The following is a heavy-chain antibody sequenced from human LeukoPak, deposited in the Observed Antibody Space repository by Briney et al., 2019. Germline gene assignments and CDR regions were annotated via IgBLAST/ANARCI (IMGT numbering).Heavy chain of an antibody. J-gene: IGHJ6*02. CDR1: GYTFTGYY. D-gene: IGHD5-18*01. CDR2: INPNSGGT. Sequence: ASVKVSCKASGYTFTGYYMHWVRQATGQGLEWMGWINPNSGGTNYAQKFQGRVTMTRDTSISTAYMELSRLRSDDTAVYYCARAGDTAMVVDVWGQGTTVTVSS. CDR3: ARAGDTAMVVDV. V-gene: IGHV1-2*02.